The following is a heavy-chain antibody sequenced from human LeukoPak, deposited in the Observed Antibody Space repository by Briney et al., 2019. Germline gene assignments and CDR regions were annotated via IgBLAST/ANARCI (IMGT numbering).Heavy chain of an antibody. CDR1: GHTFTAYY. V-gene: IGHV1-46*01. CDR3: ARGSYSSSCSWFDP. Sequence: ASVKVSCKASGHTFTAYYMHWMRQAPGQGLEWMGIINPSGGSTSYTQKFQGRVTMTRDTSTSTVYMELSNLKSEDTAVYYCARGSYSSSCSWFDPWGQGTLVTVSS. CDR2: INPSGGST. J-gene: IGHJ5*02. D-gene: IGHD6-6*01.